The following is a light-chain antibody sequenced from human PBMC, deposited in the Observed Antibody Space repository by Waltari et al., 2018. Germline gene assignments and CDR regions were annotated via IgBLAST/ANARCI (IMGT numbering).Light chain of an antibody. V-gene: IGKV1-8*01. CDR3: QHYYNYPKT. Sequence: AIRMTQSPLSFSASIGDRVTITCRDSQDISSYLVWYQQKPGKAPKRLIYAASTLQSGVPSRFSGSGSGTDFNLTISCLQSEDFATYSCQHYYNYPKTFGQGTQVEIK. CDR1: QDISSY. J-gene: IGKJ1*01. CDR2: AAS.